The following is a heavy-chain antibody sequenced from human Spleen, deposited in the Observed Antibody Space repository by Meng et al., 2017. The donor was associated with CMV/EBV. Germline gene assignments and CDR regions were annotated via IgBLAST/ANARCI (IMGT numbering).Heavy chain of an antibody. Sequence: QSTLKASGPPLVKPTQTLTLTCTFSGFSLSTSGVGVGWIRQPPGKALEWLALIYWDDDKRYSPSLKSRLTITKDTSKNQVVLTMTNMDPVDTATYYCAHRRITMVRGVITFDYWGQGTLVTVFS. J-gene: IGHJ4*02. CDR2: IYWDDDK. D-gene: IGHD3-10*01. V-gene: IGHV2-5*02. CDR3: AHRRITMVRGVITFDY. CDR1: GFSLSTSGVG.